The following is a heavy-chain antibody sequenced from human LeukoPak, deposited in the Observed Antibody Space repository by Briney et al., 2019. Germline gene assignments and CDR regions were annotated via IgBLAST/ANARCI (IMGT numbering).Heavy chain of an antibody. V-gene: IGHV4-39*07. J-gene: IGHJ4*02. Sequence: SETLSLTCTVPGGSISSSSYYCSWIRQPPGKWLEWLGEINHSGSTNYNPSLKSRVTISVDTSKNQFSLKLSSVTAADTAVYYCATGTMVRGVINYWGQGTLVTVSS. CDR3: ATGTMVRGVINY. CDR2: INHSGST. D-gene: IGHD3-10*01. CDR1: GGSISSSSYY.